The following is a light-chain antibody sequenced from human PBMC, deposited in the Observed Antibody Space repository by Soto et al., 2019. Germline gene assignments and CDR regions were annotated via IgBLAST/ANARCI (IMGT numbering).Light chain of an antibody. V-gene: IGKV3-20*01. CDR2: GAS. CDR3: QQYGSSRIT. CDR1: QSVSSSY. J-gene: IGKJ5*01. Sequence: EIVLTQSPGTLAFSPGGRATLSCRASQSVSSSYLAWYQQKPGQAPRLLIYGASSRATGIPDRFSGSGSGTDFTLTISRLEPEDFAVYYCQQYGSSRITFGQGTRLEIK.